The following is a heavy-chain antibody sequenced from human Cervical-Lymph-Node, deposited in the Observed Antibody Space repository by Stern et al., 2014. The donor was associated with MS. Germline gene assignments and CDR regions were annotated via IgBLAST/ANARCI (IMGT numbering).Heavy chain of an antibody. D-gene: IGHD2-15*01. J-gene: IGHJ4*02. CDR3: ARDPAAWDY. CDR1: GFSFSNSW. CDR2: IKEDGSEK. V-gene: IGHV3-7*01. Sequence: EVQLVESGGGLVQPGGSLRLSCAASGFSFSNSWMSWVRQAPGKGLEWVANIKEDGSEKYYVDSVEGRFTVSRDNAKRSLYLQMNSLRAEDTAVYYCARDPAAWDYWGQGTQVTVSS.